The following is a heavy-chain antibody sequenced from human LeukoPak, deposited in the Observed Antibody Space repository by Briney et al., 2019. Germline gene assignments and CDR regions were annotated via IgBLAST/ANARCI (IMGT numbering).Heavy chain of an antibody. D-gene: IGHD5-12*01. V-gene: IGHV4-34*01. J-gene: IGHJ5*02. CDR1: GGSFSGYY. CDR3: ARGRLTGYSGYDSGYNWFDP. Sequence: SETLSLTCAVYGGSFSGYYWSWIRQPPGKGLEWIGEINHSGSTNYNPSLKSRVTISVDTSKNQFSLKLSSVTAADTAVYYCARGRLTGYSGYDSGYNWFDPWGQGTLVTVSS. CDR2: INHSGST.